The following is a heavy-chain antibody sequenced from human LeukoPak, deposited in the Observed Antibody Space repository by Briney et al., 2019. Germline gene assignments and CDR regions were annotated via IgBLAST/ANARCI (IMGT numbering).Heavy chain of an antibody. CDR2: ISYDGSNK. V-gene: IGHV3-30-3*01. Sequence: GRSLRLSCAASGFTFSSYAMHWVRQAPGKGLEWVAVISYDGSNKYYADSVKGRFTISRDNSKNTLYLQMNSLRAEDTAVYYCAKDVTYYYGSGSFPYWGQGTLVTVSS. J-gene: IGHJ4*02. CDR3: AKDVTYYYGSGSFPY. CDR1: GFTFSSYA. D-gene: IGHD3-10*01.